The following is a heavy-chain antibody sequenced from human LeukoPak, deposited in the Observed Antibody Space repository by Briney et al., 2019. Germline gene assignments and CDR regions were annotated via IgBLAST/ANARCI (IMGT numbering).Heavy chain of an antibody. CDR2: IKVDGSEK. CDR3: AKDAYSSGWYYFDS. CDR1: GLTFSSYW. Sequence: PGGSLRLSCAASGLTFSSYWMSWVRQAPGKGLEWVANIKVDGSEKYYVDSVKGRFTISRDNSKNSLYLQMNSLRTEDTALYYCAKDAYSSGWYYFDSWGQGTLVTVSS. V-gene: IGHV3-7*05. D-gene: IGHD6-19*01. J-gene: IGHJ4*02.